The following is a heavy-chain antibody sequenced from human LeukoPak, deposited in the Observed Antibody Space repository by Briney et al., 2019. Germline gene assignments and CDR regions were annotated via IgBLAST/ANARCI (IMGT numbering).Heavy chain of an antibody. CDR1: GFTFSGYA. D-gene: IGHD4-17*01. Sequence: GGSLRLSCAASGFTFSGYAMRWVRQAPGKGLEWVSAISGSGGNTYYADSVKGRFTISRDNSKNTLYLQMNSLRAEDTAVYYCAKEVYGDYEYYFDYWGQGTLVTVSS. CDR3: AKEVYGDYEYYFDY. J-gene: IGHJ4*02. V-gene: IGHV3-23*01. CDR2: ISGSGGNT.